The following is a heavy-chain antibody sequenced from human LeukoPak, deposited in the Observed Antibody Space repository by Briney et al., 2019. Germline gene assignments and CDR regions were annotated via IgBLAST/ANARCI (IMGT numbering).Heavy chain of an antibody. V-gene: IGHV1-2*02. D-gene: IGHD2-15*01. J-gene: IGHJ4*02. CDR1: AYSSTVYF. Sequence: ASVKVSCKASAYSSTVYFMHWVRQAPGQGLEWMGWINPNIGGTNYAQKFQGRVTMTRDTSISTAYMEVTSLRSDDTAVYYCARGERWLLPGDYWGQGTLVTVSS. CDR3: ARGERWLLPGDY. CDR2: INPNIGGT.